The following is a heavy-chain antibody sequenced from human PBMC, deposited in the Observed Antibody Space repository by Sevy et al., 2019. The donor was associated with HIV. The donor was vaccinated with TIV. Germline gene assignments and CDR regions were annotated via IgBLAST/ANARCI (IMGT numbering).Heavy chain of an antibody. CDR3: ARDHGEV. J-gene: IGHJ4*02. CDR1: GFTVSSNY. CDR2: IYSGGST. D-gene: IGHD3-16*01. V-gene: IGHV3-53*01. Sequence: GGSLRLSCAASGFTVSSNYMSWVRQAPGKGLEWVSVIYSGGSTYYADFVKGRFTISRDDSKNTLYLQMNSLRAEDTAVYCCARDHGEVWGQGTLVTVSS.